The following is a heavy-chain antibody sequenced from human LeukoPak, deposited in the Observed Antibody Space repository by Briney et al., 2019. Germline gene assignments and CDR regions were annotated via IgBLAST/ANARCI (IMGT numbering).Heavy chain of an antibody. V-gene: IGHV1-18*01. Sequence: ASVKVSCKASGYTFTSYDINWVRQATGQGLEWMGWISSYNGNTNYAQKLQGRVTMTTDTSTSSAYMELKSLGSDDTAVYYCARGDYVDYWGQGTLVTVSS. CDR2: ISSYNGNT. CDR1: GYTFTSYD. J-gene: IGHJ4*02. CDR3: ARGDYVDY.